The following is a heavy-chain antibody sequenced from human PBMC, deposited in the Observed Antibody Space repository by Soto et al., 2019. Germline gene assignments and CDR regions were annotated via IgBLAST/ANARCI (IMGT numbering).Heavy chain of an antibody. CDR2: ISAYNGNT. J-gene: IGHJ6*02. CDR3: ARVEDWNYSHGMDV. Sequence: QVQLVQSGAEVKKPGASVKVSCKASGYTFTSYGISWVRQAPGQGLEWMGWISAYNGNTNYAQKRLSRGTMTTDTSTSTAYMELRSMRSDDTAVYYCARVEDWNYSHGMDVGCQGTTVTVSS. CDR1: GYTFTSYG. D-gene: IGHD1-7*01. V-gene: IGHV1-18*01.